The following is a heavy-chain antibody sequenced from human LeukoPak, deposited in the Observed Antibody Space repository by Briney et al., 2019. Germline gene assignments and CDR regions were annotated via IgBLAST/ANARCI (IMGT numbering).Heavy chain of an antibody. D-gene: IGHD3-10*01. CDR1: GFTFSSYA. V-gene: IGHV3-23*01. Sequence: GGSLRLSCAASGFTFSSYAISWVRQARGKGLEWVSAISGSGSSTYYADSEKGRFAISSDNTKNTMYMKMHSLRTDDTAVEYCAKWGDYYGSGSYYPYFDYWGQGTLVSVSS. CDR2: ISGSGSST. J-gene: IGHJ4*02. CDR3: AKWGDYYGSGSYYPYFDY.